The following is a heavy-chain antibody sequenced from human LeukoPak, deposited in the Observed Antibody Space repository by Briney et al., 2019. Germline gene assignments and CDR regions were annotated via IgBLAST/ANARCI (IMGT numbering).Heavy chain of an antibody. J-gene: IGHJ3*02. Sequence: GGSLRLSCAASGFTFSTYAMTWVRHAPGKGLAWVSVISYGGDNTYYADSVKGRFTISRDNSKNTLYLQMNSLRAEDTAVYYCAKRFDSSGWYAAFDIWGQGTMVTVSS. V-gene: IGHV3-23*01. CDR1: GFTFSTYA. CDR2: ISYGGDNT. CDR3: AKRFDSSGWYAAFDI. D-gene: IGHD6-19*01.